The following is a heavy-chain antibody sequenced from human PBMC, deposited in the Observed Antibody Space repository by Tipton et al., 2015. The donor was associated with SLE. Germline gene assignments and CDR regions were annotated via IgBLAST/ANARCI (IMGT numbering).Heavy chain of an antibody. Sequence: TLSLTCAVYGGCFSGYYWGWFRQPPGKGLEWIGEINHSGRTKYNSSLKSRATISVDTSKSQLFLKLSSVTAADTAVYYCASLPIFGVVHDAYDFWGQGTPVTVSS. D-gene: IGHD3-3*01. CDR1: GGCFSGYY. CDR3: ASLPIFGVVHDAYDF. J-gene: IGHJ3*01. CDR2: INHSGRT. V-gene: IGHV4-34*01.